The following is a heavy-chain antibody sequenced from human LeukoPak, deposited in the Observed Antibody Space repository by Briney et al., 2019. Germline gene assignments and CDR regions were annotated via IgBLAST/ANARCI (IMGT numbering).Heavy chain of an antibody. CDR1: GFTFSNFD. CDR2: IHGSGDST. V-gene: IGHV3-23*01. D-gene: IGHD3-22*01. J-gene: IGHJ4*02. CDR3: ANYHDSSGYYSGGY. Sequence: WGSLRLTCAASGFTFSNFDMSWVRQAPGKGLERVSTIHGSGDSTYYADSVKGQLTISRDNSKNTLYLRMNSLRAEDTAVYYCANYHDSSGYYSGGYWGQGTLVTVSS.